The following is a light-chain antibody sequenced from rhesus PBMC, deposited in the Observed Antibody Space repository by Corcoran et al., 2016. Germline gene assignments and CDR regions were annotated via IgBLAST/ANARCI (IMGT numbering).Light chain of an antibody. CDR1: QGISNW. Sequence: DIQMTQSPSSLSASVGDRVTITCRASQGISNWLAWYQQKPEKSPKLLIYRASNLETGVPSRFSGSGSGTDFTLTISSLQPEDIATYYCQQHDNSPWTFGQGTKVEIK. J-gene: IGKJ1*01. CDR2: RAS. V-gene: IGKV1-69*01. CDR3: QQHDNSPWT.